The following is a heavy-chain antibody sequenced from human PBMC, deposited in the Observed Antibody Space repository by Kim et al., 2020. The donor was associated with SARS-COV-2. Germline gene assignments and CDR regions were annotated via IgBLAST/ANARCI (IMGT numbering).Heavy chain of an antibody. CDR3: ARDGRIWQQAEGNWFDP. V-gene: IGHV1-69*13. CDR1: GGTFSSYA. CDR2: IIPIFGTA. D-gene: IGHD6-13*01. Sequence: SVKVSCKASGGTFSSYAISWVRQAPGQGLEWMGGIIPIFGTANYAQKFQGRVTITADESTSTAYMELSSLRSEDTAVYYCARDGRIWQQAEGNWFDPWGQGTLVTVSS. J-gene: IGHJ5*02.